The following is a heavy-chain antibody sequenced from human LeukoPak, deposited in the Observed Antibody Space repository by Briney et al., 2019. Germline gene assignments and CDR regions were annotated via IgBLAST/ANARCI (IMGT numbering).Heavy chain of an antibody. CDR3: TRGARGDWFDP. Sequence: SETLSLTCTVSGGSISSNSYSWGWIRQPPGKGLEWIGSIYYSGSTYYNPSLKSRVTISLDTSKNHFSLKLSSVTAADTAVYYCTRGARGDWFDPWGQGTLVTVSS. J-gene: IGHJ5*02. D-gene: IGHD5-12*01. CDR2: IYYSGST. V-gene: IGHV4-39*07. CDR1: GGSISSNSYS.